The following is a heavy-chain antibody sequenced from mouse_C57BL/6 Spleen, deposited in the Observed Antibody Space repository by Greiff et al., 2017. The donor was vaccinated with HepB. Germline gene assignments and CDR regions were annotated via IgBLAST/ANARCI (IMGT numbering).Heavy chain of an antibody. CDR1: GFTFSSYA. Sequence: VQLKESGEGLVKPGGSLKLSCAASGFTFSSYAMSWVRQTPEKRLEWVAYISSGGDYIYYADTVKGRFTISRDNARNTLYLQMSSLKSEDTAMYYCTRDGYSNSPFYAMDYWGQGTSVTVSS. CDR3: TRDGYSNSPFYAMDY. CDR2: ISSGGDYI. D-gene: IGHD2-5*01. V-gene: IGHV5-9-1*02. J-gene: IGHJ4*01.